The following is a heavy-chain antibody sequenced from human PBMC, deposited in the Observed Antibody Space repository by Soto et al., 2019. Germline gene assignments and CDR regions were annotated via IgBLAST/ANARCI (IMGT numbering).Heavy chain of an antibody. CDR1: GGSISSNSYF. Sequence: SETLSLTCTVSGGSISSNSYFWGWIRQPPGKGLEWIGSLYYSGSTYYNPSFKSRVTISVDTAKNQFSLKLSSVTAADTAVSYCARHASLSLAARFDHWGQGTLVTVSS. CDR2: LYYSGST. D-gene: IGHD6-6*01. J-gene: IGHJ4*02. CDR3: ARHASLSLAARFDH. V-gene: IGHV4-39*01.